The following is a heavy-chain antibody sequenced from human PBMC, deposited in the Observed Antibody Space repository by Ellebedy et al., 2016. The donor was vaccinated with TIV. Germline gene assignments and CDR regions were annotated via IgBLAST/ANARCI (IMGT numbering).Heavy chain of an antibody. CDR1: WYRFTSYW. V-gene: IGHV5-10-1*01. Sequence: GESLKIPCKGSWYRFTSYWIRWVLQMPGLGLEWMGGIDALDSYANYSPSFQRHVTISADKSISTAYLQWSSLKASDTAMYYCAVVVVPAAADAFDIWGQGTMVTVSS. CDR2: IDALDSYA. CDR3: AVVVVPAAADAFDI. D-gene: IGHD2-2*01. J-gene: IGHJ3*02.